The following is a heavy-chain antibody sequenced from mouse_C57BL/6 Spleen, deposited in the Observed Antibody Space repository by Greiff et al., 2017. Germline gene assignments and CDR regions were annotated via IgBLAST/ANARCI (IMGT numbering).Heavy chain of an antibody. CDR3: ARLGYPFAY. CDR1: GYTFTSYW. D-gene: IGHD3-1*01. J-gene: IGHJ3*01. CDR2: IDPSDSYT. Sequence: QVQLQQPGAELVRPGTSVKLSCKASGYTFTSYWMHWVKQRPGQGLEWIGVIDPSDSYTNYNQKFKGKATLTGDTSSSTAYMQLSSLTSEDSAVYYCARLGYPFAYWGQGTLVTVSA. V-gene: IGHV1-59*01.